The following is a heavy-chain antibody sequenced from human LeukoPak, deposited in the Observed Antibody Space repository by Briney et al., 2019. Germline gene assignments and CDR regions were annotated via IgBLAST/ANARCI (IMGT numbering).Heavy chain of an antibody. V-gene: IGHV3-7*01. D-gene: IGHD5-18*01. J-gene: IGHJ6*03. CDR3: ARVGYSYGSWYYYYYMDV. CDR1: GFTLSNYW. Sequence: GGSLRLSCAASGFTLSNYWMSWVRQAPGKGPEWVANIKPDGTEKYYMASVRGRFTISRDNAKNTLYLQMNSLRAEDTAVYYCARVGYSYGSWYYYYYMDVWGKGTTVTVSS. CDR2: IKPDGTEK.